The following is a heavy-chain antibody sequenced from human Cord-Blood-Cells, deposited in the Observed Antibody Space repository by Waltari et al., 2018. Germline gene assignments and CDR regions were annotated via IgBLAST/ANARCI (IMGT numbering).Heavy chain of an antibody. V-gene: IGHV3-15*01. CDR3: TTYFSSGSYYFDY. D-gene: IGHD1-26*01. CDR1: GFTFSNAW. Sequence: EVQLVESGGGLVKPGGSLRLSCAASGFTFSNAWMSWVRQAPGKVLEWVGRIKSKTDGGTTDYAAPVKGRFTISRDDSKNTLYLQMNSLKTEDTAVYYCTTYFSSGSYYFDYWGQGTLVTVSS. J-gene: IGHJ4*02. CDR2: IKSKTDGGTT.